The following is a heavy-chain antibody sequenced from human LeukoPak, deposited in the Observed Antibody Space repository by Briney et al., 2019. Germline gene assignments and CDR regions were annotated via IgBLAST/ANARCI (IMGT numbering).Heavy chain of an antibody. J-gene: IGHJ3*01. CDR3: ARAPMAITTSAFPDAFDF. CDR2: VSYSGGT. CDR1: GGSISSHY. V-gene: IGHV4-59*11. D-gene: IGHD5-12*01. Sequence: PSETLSLTCTVSGGSISSHYWSWIRQPPGKGLEWIGYVSYSGGTNYSPSLKRRVSISLDTSKNQFSLKLSSPAAADPAVYYCARAPMAITTSAFPDAFDFWGQGTMVTVSS.